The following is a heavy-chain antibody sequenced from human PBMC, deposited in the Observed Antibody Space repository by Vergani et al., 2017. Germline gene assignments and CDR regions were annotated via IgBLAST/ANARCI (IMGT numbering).Heavy chain of an antibody. D-gene: IGHD2-2*01. CDR1: GYTFTGYY. J-gene: IGHJ4*02. V-gene: IGHV1-2*02. CDR2: INPNSGGT. Sequence: QVQLVQSGAEVKKPGASVKVSCKASGYTFTGYYMHWVRQAPGQGLEWMGWINPNSGGTNYAQKFQGRVTMTRYTAISTAYMELSRLSSDDAAVYYCARRRGAPLPMPDYWGQGTLVTVSA. CDR3: ARRRGAPLPMPDY.